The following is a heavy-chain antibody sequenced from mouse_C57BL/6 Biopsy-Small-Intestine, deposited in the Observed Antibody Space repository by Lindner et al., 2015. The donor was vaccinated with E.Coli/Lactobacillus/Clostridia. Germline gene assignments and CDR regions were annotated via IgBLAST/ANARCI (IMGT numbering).Heavy chain of an antibody. Sequence: VQLQESGAELVRPGASVKLSCTASGFNIKDDYMHWVKQRPEQGLEWIGWIDPENGDTEYASKFQGKATITADTSSNTAYLQLSSLTSEDTAVYYCTSGALLSMDHWGQGTSVTVSS. CDR3: TSGALLSMDH. CDR2: IDPENGDT. V-gene: IGHV14-4*01. D-gene: IGHD2-10*01. CDR1: GFNIKDDY. J-gene: IGHJ4*01.